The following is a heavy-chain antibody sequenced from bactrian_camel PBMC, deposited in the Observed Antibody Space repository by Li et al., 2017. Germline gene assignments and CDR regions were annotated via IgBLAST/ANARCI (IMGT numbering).Heavy chain of an antibody. CDR3: AAGGGNGAFCYTGERSMDY. CDR2: ISTDGST. D-gene: IGHD2*01. CDR1: GFTFDDSD. Sequence: QLVESGGGSVQAGGSLRLSCTASGFTFDDSDMGWYRQAPGNECELVSTISTDGSTYYADSVKGRFTISQDNAKNTLYLQMNSLKPEDTAMYYCAAGGGNGAFCYTGERSMDYWGQGTQVTVS. J-gene: IGHJ4*01. V-gene: IGHV3S55*01.